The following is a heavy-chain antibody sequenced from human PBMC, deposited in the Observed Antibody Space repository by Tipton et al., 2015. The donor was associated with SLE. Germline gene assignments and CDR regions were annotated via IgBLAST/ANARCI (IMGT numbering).Heavy chain of an antibody. CDR1: GGSINSYNW. CDR2: IYHSGST. Sequence: GLVKPSETVSLTCAVFGGSINSYNWWTWVRQPPGKGLEWIGEIYHSGSTNYNPSLKSRVTVSVDKSKNQFSLRLTSVTAADTAVYYCARGPDYSNYYFYRMDVWGRGTTVTVSS. J-gene: IGHJ6*02. D-gene: IGHD4-11*01. CDR3: ARGPDYSNYYFYRMDV. V-gene: IGHV4-4*02.